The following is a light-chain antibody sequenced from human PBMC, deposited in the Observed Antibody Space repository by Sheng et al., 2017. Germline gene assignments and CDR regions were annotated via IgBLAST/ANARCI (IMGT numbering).Light chain of an antibody. CDR1: QTVGSN. J-gene: IGKJ3*01. Sequence: EIVMTQSPPTLSVSPGERVTLSCGANQTVGSNLAWYRQTPGQPPSLLISGASSRATGVPARFSGSGSGTHFSLTIGSLQSEDFAVYYCQQYEKWPLTFGPGTKV. CDR2: GAS. CDR3: QQYEKWPLT. V-gene: IGKV3-15*01.